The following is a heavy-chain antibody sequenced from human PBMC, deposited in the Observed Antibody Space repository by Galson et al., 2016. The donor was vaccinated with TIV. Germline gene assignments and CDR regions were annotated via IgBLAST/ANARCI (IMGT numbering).Heavy chain of an antibody. J-gene: IGHJ4*02. CDR1: GFSSSTSW. D-gene: IGHD6-19*01. CDR2: IKEDGSEK. CDR3: ARGSGWTSDY. V-gene: IGHV3-7*04. Sequence: SLRLSCAASGFSSSTSWINWVRQAPGKGLEWLAMIKEDGSEKDYVDSVKGRFTISRDAASDSVYLQMNSLRAEDTAVYYCARGSGWTSDYWGQGTLVTVSS.